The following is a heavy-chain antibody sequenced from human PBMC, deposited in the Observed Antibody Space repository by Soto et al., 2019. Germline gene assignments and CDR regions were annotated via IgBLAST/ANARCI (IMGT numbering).Heavy chain of an antibody. D-gene: IGHD2-2*01. CDR3: ARDRCSSTSCARGYWDFDL. CDR1: GGTFSSYS. Sequence: QVQLVQSGAEVKKPESSVKVSCKASGGTFSSYSISWMRQAPGQGLEWIGRIIPVLGLPNYAQKFQGRLTITADKSTSTAYMELRTLRSEDTAVYYCARDRCSSTSCARGYWDFDLWGRGTLVTVSS. V-gene: IGHV1-69*04. CDR2: IIPVLGLP. J-gene: IGHJ2*01.